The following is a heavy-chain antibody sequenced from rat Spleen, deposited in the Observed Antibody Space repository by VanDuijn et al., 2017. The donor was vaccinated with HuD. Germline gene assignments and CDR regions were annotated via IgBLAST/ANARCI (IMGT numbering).Heavy chain of an antibody. CDR1: GFTFSNYD. Sequence: EVQLVESGGGLVQPGRSLKLSCAASGFTFSNYDMAWVRQAPTKGLEWVASISTGGGNTYYRDSVKGRFTISRDNAKSTLYLQMDSLGSEETATYYCARHYGGYSEYVMDAWGQGASVTVSS. CDR2: ISTGGGNT. D-gene: IGHD1-11*01. J-gene: IGHJ4*01. CDR3: ARHYGGYSEYVMDA. V-gene: IGHV5S23*01.